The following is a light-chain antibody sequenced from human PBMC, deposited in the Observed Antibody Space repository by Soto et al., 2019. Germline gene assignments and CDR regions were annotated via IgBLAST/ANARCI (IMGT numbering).Light chain of an antibody. CDR1: QSIDRW. V-gene: IGKV1-5*01. CDR2: DAS. J-gene: IGKJ1*01. CDR3: QQYDGNPT. Sequence: DIQMTQSPSTLSASVGDRVTITCRASQSIDRWLAWYQQKPGKAPKLLIYDASTLESGVPSRLSGSGSETEFTLTISSLQPDDFATYFCQQYDGNPTCVQGTQVEIK.